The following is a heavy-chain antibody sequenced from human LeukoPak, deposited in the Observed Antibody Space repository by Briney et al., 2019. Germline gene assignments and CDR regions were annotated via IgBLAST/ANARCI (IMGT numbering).Heavy chain of an antibody. V-gene: IGHV4-59*08. CDR3: ARQRTWISAFDI. J-gene: IGHJ3*02. CDR2: IYYSGST. Sequence: LETLSLTCTVSGGSISSYYWSWIRQPPGKGLEWIGYIYYSGSTNYNPSLKSRVTISVDTSKNQFSLKLSSVTAADTAVYYCARQRTWISAFDIWGQGTMVTVSS. CDR1: GGSISSYY. D-gene: IGHD5-12*01.